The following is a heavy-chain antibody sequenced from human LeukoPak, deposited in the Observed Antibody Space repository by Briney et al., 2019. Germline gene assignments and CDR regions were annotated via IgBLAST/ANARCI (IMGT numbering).Heavy chain of an antibody. J-gene: IGHJ4*02. CDR2: IFSSGGT. CDR3: ARDRVYCTNGVCYRLFDY. CDR1: GGSISSYY. Sequence: SETLSLTCTVSGGSISSYYWSWIRQPPGKGLEWFGYIFSSGGTNYNPSLKSRVTISVDTSKNQSSLKLSSVTAADTAVDYCARDRVYCTNGVCYRLFDYWGQGTLVTVSS. D-gene: IGHD2-8*01. V-gene: IGHV4-59*13.